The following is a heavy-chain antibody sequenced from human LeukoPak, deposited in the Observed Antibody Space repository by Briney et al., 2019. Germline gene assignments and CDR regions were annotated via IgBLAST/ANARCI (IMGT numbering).Heavy chain of an antibody. CDR2: INPNSGGT. J-gene: IGHJ4*02. CDR3: AREGHIVGATLPTDY. D-gene: IGHD1-26*01. V-gene: IGHV1-2*02. CDR1: GYTFTSYD. Sequence: ASVKVSCKASGYTFTSYDINWVRQATGQGLEWMGWINPNSGGTNCAQKFQGRVTMTRDTSISTAYMELSRLRSDDTAVYYCAREGHIVGATLPTDYWGQGTLVTVSS.